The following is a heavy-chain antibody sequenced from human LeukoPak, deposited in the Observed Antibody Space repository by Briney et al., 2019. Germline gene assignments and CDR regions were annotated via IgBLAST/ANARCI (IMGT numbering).Heavy chain of an antibody. Sequence: PGGSMRLSCAASGFTFSSYSMNWVRQAPGKGLEWVSSISSSSSYIYYADSVKGRFTISRDNAKNSLYLQMNSLRAEDTAVYYCARVRYGVSYFDCWGQGTLVTVSS. V-gene: IGHV3-21*01. CDR3: ARVRYGVSYFDC. J-gene: IGHJ4*02. CDR2: ISSSSSYI. CDR1: GFTFSSYS. D-gene: IGHD4-17*01.